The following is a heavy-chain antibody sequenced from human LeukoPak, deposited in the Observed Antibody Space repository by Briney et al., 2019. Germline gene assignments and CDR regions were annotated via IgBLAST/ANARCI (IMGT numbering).Heavy chain of an antibody. CDR1: GFTFSSYW. CDR2: ITQDGSEK. D-gene: IGHD5-18*01. J-gene: IGHJ6*03. V-gene: IGHV3-7*04. CDR3: ATDTAMVVYYYYMDV. Sequence: PGGSLRLSCAASGFTFSSYWMSWVRQAPGKGLEWVANITQDGSEKYYVDSVKGRFTISRDNAKNSLYLQMNSLRAEDTAVYYCATDTAMVVYYYYMDVWGKGTTVTVSS.